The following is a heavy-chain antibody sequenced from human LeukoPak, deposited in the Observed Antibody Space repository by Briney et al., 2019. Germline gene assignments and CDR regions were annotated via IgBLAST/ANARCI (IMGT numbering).Heavy chain of an antibody. J-gene: IGHJ6*03. V-gene: IGHV5-51*01. CDR2: IYPGDSDT. CDR3: ARRIPSNEGYYYYMDV. CDR1: GYSFTSYW. D-gene: IGHD2-21*01. Sequence: GESLKISCKGSGYSFTSYWIGWVRQMPGRGLEWMGIIYPGDSDTRYSPSFQGQVTNSADKSISTAYLQWCSLKASDTAIYYCARRIPSNEGYYYYMDVWGKGTTVTVSS.